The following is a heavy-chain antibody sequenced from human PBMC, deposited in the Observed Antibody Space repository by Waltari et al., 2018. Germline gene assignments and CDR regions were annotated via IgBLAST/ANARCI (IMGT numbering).Heavy chain of an antibody. CDR2: INGGGSTT. J-gene: IGHJ4*02. D-gene: IGHD1-1*01. CDR3: ARDSWNNIWHRDY. Sequence: EVQLLESGGDLVRPGESLGLSCAGSGFTFGSYAMSWVRQAPGRGLEWVSTINGGGSTTFYAGSVKGRFTVSRDNSKNTLYLQINSLRVDDTAVYYCARDSWNNIWHRDYWGQGTLVTVSS. CDR1: GFTFGSYA. V-gene: IGHV3-23*01.